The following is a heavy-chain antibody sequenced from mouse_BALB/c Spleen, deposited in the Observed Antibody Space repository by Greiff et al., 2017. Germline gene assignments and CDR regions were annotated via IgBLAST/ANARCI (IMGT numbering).Heavy chain of an antibody. Sequence: VQLLQSGAELAKPGASVKMSCKASGYTFTSYWMHWVQQRPGQGLEWIGYINPSTGYTEYTQKFKDKATLTADKSTSTAYMQLSSLTSEDSAVYYCARGVFAYWGQGTLVTVSA. CDR2: INPSTGYT. CDR1: GYTFTSYW. CDR3: ARGVFAY. J-gene: IGHJ3*01. V-gene: IGHV1-7*01.